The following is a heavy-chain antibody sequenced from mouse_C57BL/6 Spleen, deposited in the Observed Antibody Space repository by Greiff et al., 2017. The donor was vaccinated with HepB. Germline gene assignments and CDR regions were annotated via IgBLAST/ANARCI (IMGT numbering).Heavy chain of an antibody. CDR1: GYTFTSYW. CDR2: IYPSDSET. J-gene: IGHJ1*03. V-gene: IGHV1-61*01. Sequence: QVQLQQPGAELVRPGSSVKLSCKASGYTFTSYWMDWVKQRPGQGLEWIGNIYPSDSETHYNQKFKDKATLTVDRSSSTAYMQLSSLTSEDSAVYYCARLSTTVVAPVWGTGTTVTVSS. CDR3: ARLSTTVVAPV. D-gene: IGHD1-1*01.